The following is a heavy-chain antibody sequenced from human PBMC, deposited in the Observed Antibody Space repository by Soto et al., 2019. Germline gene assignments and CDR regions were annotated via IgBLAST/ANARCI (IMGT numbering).Heavy chain of an antibody. Sequence: QVQLVESGGGVVQPGRSLTLSCAVSGLTFSDYGMHWVRQAPGKGLEWVAMISYDGSNKYHADSVKGRFTISRDNFKNTLYLQMSSLRGEDTAVYYCAKAGPHFDYWGQGALVTVSS. CDR1: GLTFSDYG. J-gene: IGHJ4*02. CDR3: AKAGPHFDY. CDR2: ISYDGSNK. V-gene: IGHV3-30*18. D-gene: IGHD7-27*01.